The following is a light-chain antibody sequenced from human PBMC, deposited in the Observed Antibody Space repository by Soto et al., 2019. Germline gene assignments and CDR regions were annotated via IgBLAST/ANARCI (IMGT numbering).Light chain of an antibody. CDR1: QSVNRY. J-gene: IGKJ4*01. V-gene: IGKV3-11*01. Sequence: EIVLTQSPATLSLSPGERATLSCRASQSVNRYVAWYQQKPGRAPRLLIYDASNRATGIPARFSGGGSGTDFTLTISSLEPEDFAVYYCQQRSNWPALTFGGGTKVEIK. CDR2: DAS. CDR3: QQRSNWPALT.